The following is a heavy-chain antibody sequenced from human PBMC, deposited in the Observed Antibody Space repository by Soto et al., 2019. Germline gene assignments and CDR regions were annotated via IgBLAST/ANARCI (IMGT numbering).Heavy chain of an antibody. J-gene: IGHJ6*02. Sequence: QVQLVESGGGVVQPGRSLRLSCAASEFTFSSYGMHWVRQAPGKGLEWVAVIWYDGSNKYYADSVKGRFTISRDNSKNTLYLQMNSLRAEDTAVYYCAREVSRWSYYYYGMDVWGQGTTVTVSS. CDR3: AREVSRWSYYYYGMDV. D-gene: IGHD6-13*01. CDR1: EFTFSSYG. V-gene: IGHV3-33*01. CDR2: IWYDGSNK.